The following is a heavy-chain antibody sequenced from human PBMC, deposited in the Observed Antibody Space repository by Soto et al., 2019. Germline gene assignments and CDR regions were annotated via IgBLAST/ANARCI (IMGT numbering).Heavy chain of an antibody. V-gene: IGHV3-48*02. CDR2: ISSSSSTI. Sequence: GGSLRLSCAASGFTFSSYSMNWVRQAPGKGLEWVSYISSSSSTIYYADSVKGRFTISRDNAKNSLYLQMNSLRDEDTAVYYCAIEYYNWNLFSGMDVSGPGTTVTGSS. CDR3: AIEYYNWNLFSGMDV. J-gene: IGHJ6*02. CDR1: GFTFSSYS. D-gene: IGHD1-7*01.